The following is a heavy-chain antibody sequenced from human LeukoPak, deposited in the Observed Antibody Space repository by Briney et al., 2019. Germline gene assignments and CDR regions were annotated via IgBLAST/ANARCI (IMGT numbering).Heavy chain of an antibody. CDR2: IGSKATTYAT. J-gene: IGHJ3*02. D-gene: IGHD5-18*01. CDR1: GLTFSGSG. V-gene: IGHV3-73*01. CDR3: TRRQDGYASAFDI. Sequence: PGGSLRLSCAASGLTFSGSGMHWVRQASGKGLGWVGRIGSKATTYATAYAASVKGRFTISRDDSKNTAYLQMNSLKTEDTALYYCTRRQDGYASAFDIWGQGTMVTVSS.